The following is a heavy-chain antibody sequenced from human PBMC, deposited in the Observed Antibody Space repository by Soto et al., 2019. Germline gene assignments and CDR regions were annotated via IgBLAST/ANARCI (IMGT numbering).Heavy chain of an antibody. CDR2: INPNSGGT. Sequence: ASVKVSCKASGYTFTGYYMHWVRQAPGQGLEWMGWINPNSGGTNYAQKFQGWVTMTRDTSISTAYMELSRLRSDDTAVYYCAITTSDNYYGMHVWGQGTTVTVSS. CDR3: AITTSDNYYGMHV. J-gene: IGHJ6*02. V-gene: IGHV1-2*04. CDR1: GYTFTGYY. D-gene: IGHD1-26*01.